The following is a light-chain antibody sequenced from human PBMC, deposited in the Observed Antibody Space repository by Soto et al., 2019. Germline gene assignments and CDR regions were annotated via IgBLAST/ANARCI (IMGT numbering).Light chain of an antibody. CDR1: SSDVGAYNF. CDR3: SSHAGSTFYG. Sequence: QSVLTQPPSASGSPGQSVTISCAGTSSDVGAYNFVSWYQQHPGKAPKLMIYEVSKRPSGVPDRCSASKSGNTASLTVSGLQAEDEADYYCSSHAGSTFYGFGTGTKLTVL. J-gene: IGLJ1*01. CDR2: EVS. V-gene: IGLV2-8*01.